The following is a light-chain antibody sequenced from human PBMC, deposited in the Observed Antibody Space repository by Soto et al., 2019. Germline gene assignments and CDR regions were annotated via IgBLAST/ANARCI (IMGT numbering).Light chain of an antibody. Sequence: DIQMTQSPSSLSASVGDRVTITCRASQTISTYLNWYQQNPGKAPKLLIYAASSLQNVVPSRFSGSGSGTDFTLTISSLQPEDFATYYCQQSSSIPYTFGQGTKLEIK. CDR1: QTISTY. V-gene: IGKV1-39*01. J-gene: IGKJ2*01. CDR3: QQSSSIPYT. CDR2: AAS.